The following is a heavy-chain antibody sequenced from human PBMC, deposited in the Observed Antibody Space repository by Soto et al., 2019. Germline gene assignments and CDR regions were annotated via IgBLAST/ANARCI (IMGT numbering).Heavy chain of an antibody. D-gene: IGHD6-13*01. Sequence: GGSLRLSCAASGFTFSSYWMQWVRQAPGKGLVWVSRINSDGSSTSYADSVKGRFTISRDNAKKTTYLQMNSLRAEDTAVYYCARTIAAATEGYWGQGTLVTVSS. J-gene: IGHJ4*02. CDR3: ARTIAAATEGY. V-gene: IGHV3-74*01. CDR2: INSDGSST. CDR1: GFTFSSYW.